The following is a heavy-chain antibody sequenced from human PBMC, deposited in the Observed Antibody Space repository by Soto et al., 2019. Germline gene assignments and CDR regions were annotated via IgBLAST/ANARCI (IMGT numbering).Heavy chain of an antibody. J-gene: IGHJ4*02. CDR2: ISGPGATI. D-gene: IGHD3-10*01. Sequence: EVQLLEAGGNLIQPGGSLRLSCAASGFTFSSYAMSWVRQAPGQGLEWLSAISGPGATIYYADSVKGRFTIFRDNSKNTLYLQMNSLTAEDTAVYYCAKMLTMVRGVTGLRDFDFWGQGTLVTVSS. CDR3: AKMLTMVRGVTGLRDFDF. CDR1: GFTFSSYA. V-gene: IGHV3-23*01.